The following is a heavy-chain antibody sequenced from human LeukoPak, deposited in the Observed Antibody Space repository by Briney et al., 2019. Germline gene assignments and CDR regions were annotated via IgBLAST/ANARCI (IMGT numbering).Heavy chain of an antibody. CDR1: GGSISSYY. V-gene: IGHV4-59*01. D-gene: IGHD6-19*01. CDR2: IYYSGST. J-gene: IGHJ2*01. CDR3: ARGSGWYAYFDL. Sequence: SETLSLTCTVSGGSISSYYWSWIRQPPGKGLEWIGYIYYSGSTNYNPSLKSRVTISVDTSKNQFSLKLSSVTAVDTAVYYCARGSGWYAYFDLWGRGTLVTVSS.